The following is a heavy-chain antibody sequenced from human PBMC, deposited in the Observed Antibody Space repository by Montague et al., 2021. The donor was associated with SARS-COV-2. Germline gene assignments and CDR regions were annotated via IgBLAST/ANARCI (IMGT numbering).Heavy chain of an antibody. CDR2: ICSDGNTE. CDR3: ASEGITGAGKDFDY. Sequence: SLRLSCAASGFSFSSYATHWVRQAPGKGLEWVALICSDGNTEYYADSVKGRFTISRDNSKNTLYLQMNSLRAEDTAVYYCASEGITGAGKDFDYWGQGTLVTVSS. D-gene: IGHD6-13*01. J-gene: IGHJ4*02. CDR1: GFSFSSYA. V-gene: IGHV3-30*04.